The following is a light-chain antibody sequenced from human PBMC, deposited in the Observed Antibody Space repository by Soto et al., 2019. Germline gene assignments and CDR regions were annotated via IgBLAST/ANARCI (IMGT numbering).Light chain of an antibody. J-gene: IGKJ1*01. CDR2: GAS. V-gene: IGKV3-20*01. CDR1: QSVSSGY. CDR3: QQYSSSPRT. Sequence: EIVLTQSPGTLSLSPGERATLSCRASQSVSSGYLAWYQQKPGQAPRLLIYGASSRATGIPDRFSGSGSGTVFTLTISRLAPEDFAVYYCQQYSSSPRTFGQGTKVEIK.